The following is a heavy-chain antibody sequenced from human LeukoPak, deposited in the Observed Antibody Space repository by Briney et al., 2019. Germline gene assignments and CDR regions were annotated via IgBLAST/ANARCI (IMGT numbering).Heavy chain of an antibody. CDR2: INDNGGRT. D-gene: IGHD1-26*01. Sequence: GGSLRLSCSASGFTFCRYAMHWVRQAPGKGLEYVSGINDNGGRTHYGDSVKGRFSISRDNSKNTLHLQMSTLRAEDTALYYCVKDVGGCYAFDYWGQGILVTVAS. J-gene: IGHJ4*02. V-gene: IGHV3-64D*09. CDR3: VKDVGGCYAFDY. CDR1: GFTFCRYA.